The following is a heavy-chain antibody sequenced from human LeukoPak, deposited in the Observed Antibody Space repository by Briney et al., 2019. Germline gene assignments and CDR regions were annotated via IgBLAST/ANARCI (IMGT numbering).Heavy chain of an antibody. CDR1: GGSISSGGYY. CDR2: IYYSGST. CDR3: ARDRRGQLDY. Sequence: PSETLSLTCTVSGGSISSGGYYWSWIRQHPGKGLEWIGCIYYSGSTYYNPSLKSRVTISVDTSKNQFSLKLSSVTAADTAVYYCARDRRGQLDYWGQGTLVTVSS. V-gene: IGHV4-31*03. J-gene: IGHJ4*02. D-gene: IGHD2-2*01.